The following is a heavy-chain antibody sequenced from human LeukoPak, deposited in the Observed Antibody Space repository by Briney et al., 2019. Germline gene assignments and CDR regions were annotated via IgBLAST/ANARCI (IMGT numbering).Heavy chain of an antibody. Sequence: SETLSLTCTVSDGSVSGGNYYYSWTRQSPGKGLEWIEYIHYSGSTVYNPSLKSRVTMSIDTSKNQFSLNLRSVTAADTAVYYCARTGSTGGYWGQGTLVTVSS. J-gene: IGHJ4*02. CDR3: ARTGSTGGY. D-gene: IGHD1-1*01. V-gene: IGHV4-61*01. CDR1: DGSVSGGNYY. CDR2: IHYSGST.